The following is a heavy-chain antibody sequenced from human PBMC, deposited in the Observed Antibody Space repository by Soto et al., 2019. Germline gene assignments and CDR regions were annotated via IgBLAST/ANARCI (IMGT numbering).Heavy chain of an antibody. CDR3: ARVRGYYGSGSYYNGRYYYYGMDV. Sequence: SVKVSCKASGGTFSSYAISWVRQAPGQGLEWMGGIIPIFGTANYAQKFQGRVTITADESTSTAYMELSSLRSEDTAVYYCARVRGYYGSGSYYNGRYYYYGMDVWGQGTTVTVSS. CDR2: IIPIFGTA. D-gene: IGHD3-10*01. J-gene: IGHJ6*02. V-gene: IGHV1-69*13. CDR1: GGTFSSYA.